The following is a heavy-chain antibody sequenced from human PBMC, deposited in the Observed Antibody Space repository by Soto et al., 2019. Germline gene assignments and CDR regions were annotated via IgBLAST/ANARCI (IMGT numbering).Heavy chain of an antibody. CDR2: IYYSGST. CDR3: ARRPQQGSDY. D-gene: IGHD6-13*01. J-gene: IGHJ4*02. CDR1: GGSISTYY. V-gene: IGHV4-59*01. Sequence: SETLSLTCTVSGGSISTYYWSWIRQPPGKGLECIGYIYYSGSTNYNPSLKSRVTISVDTSKNQFSLKLSSVTAADTAVYYCARRPQQGSDYWGQGTQVTVSS.